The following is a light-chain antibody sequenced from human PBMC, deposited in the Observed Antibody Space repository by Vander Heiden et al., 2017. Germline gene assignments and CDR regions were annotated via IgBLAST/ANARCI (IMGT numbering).Light chain of an antibody. Sequence: EIVMTQSPATLSVSPGERATLSCRASQSVSSSQAPHLWCIHQGHWYPARFSGSGSGTEFTLTISSLQSEDFAVYYCQQYNNWPPLYTFGQGTKLEIK. CDR3: QQYNNWPPLYT. V-gene: IGKV3-15*01. J-gene: IGKJ2*01. CDR2: CI. CDR1: QSVSS.